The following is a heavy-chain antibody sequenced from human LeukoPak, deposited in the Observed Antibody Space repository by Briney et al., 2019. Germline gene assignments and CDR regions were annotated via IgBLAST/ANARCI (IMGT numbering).Heavy chain of an antibody. CDR2: IWYDGSNK. CDR3: AREDWYQLLYWYFDL. D-gene: IGHD2-2*01. J-gene: IGHJ2*01. V-gene: IGHV3-33*01. Sequence: GRSLRLSCAASGFTFNSYAMHWVRQAPGKGLEWVALIWYDGSNKYYADSVKGRFTISRDNAKNSLYLQMNSLRAEDTAVYYCAREDWYQLLYWYFDLWGRGTLVTVSS. CDR1: GFTFNSYA.